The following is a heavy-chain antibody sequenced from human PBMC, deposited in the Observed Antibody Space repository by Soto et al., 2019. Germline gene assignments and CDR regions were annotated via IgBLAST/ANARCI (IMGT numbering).Heavy chain of an antibody. CDR2: IYYSGST. J-gene: IGHJ6*02. CDR1: GGSISSSSYY. CDR3: ARHEGITMVRGVIYPIYYYYGMDV. V-gene: IGHV4-39*01. Sequence: SETLSLTCTVSGGSISSSSYYWGWIRQPPGKGLEWIGSIYYSGSTYYNPSLKSRVTISVDTSKNQFSLKLSSVTAADTAVYYCARHEGITMVRGVIYPIYYYYGMDVWGQGTTVTVSS. D-gene: IGHD3-10*01.